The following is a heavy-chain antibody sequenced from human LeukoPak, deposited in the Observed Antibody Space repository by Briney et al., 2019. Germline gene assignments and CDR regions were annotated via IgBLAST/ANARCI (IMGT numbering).Heavy chain of an antibody. D-gene: IGHD3-9*01. CDR1: GGSISSYY. CDR2: IYTSGST. Sequence: SETLSLTCTVSGGSISSYYWSWIRQPAGKGLEWIGRIYTSGSTNYNPSLKSRVTMSVDTSKNQFSLKLSPVTAADTAVYYCARGNYDILTPGGNYFDYWGQGILVTVSS. J-gene: IGHJ4*02. V-gene: IGHV4-4*07. CDR3: ARGNYDILTPGGNYFDY.